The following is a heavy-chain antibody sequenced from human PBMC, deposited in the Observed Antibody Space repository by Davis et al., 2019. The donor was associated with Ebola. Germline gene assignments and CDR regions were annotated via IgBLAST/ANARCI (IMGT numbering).Heavy chain of an antibody. J-gene: IGHJ4*02. Sequence: GESLKISCAASGFTFSSYAMHWVRQAPGKGLEWVSAISGSGGSTYYADSVKGRFTISRDNSKNTLYLQMNSLRAEDTAVYYCAKAIVGATVHWGQGTLVTVSS. V-gene: IGHV3-23*01. CDR1: GFTFSSYA. CDR3: AKAIVGATVH. CDR2: ISGSGGST. D-gene: IGHD1-26*01.